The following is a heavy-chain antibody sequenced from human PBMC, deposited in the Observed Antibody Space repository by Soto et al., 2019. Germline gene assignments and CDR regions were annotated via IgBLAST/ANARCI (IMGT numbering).Heavy chain of an antibody. CDR2: ISYDGSNK. Sequence: PRLSCAASGFTFSSYGMHWVRQAPGKGLEWVAVISYDGSNKYYADSVKGRFTISRDNSKNTLYLQMNSLRAEDTAVYYCAKDRGSSRTILNYYYYGMDVWGQGTTVTVSS. CDR1: GFTFSSYG. V-gene: IGHV3-30*18. CDR3: AKDRGSSRTILNYYYYGMDV. J-gene: IGHJ6*02. D-gene: IGHD6-6*01.